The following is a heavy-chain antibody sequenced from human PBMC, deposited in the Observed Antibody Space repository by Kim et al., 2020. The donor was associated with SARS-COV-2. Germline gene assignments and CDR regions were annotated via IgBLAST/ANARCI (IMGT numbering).Heavy chain of an antibody. V-gene: IGHV3-30-3*02. J-gene: IGHJ4*02. D-gene: IGHD3-10*01. CDR3: AKDDYGSIDY. Sequence: KEHRDCSKGQLTTSRDNSTNTRYLQMNSLRPEDTAMYYCAKDDYGSIDYWGQGTLVTVSS. CDR2: K.